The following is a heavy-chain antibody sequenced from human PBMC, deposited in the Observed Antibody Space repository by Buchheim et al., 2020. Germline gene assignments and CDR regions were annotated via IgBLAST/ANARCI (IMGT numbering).Heavy chain of an antibody. CDR1: GFTFSDYY. D-gene: IGHD6-6*01. CDR3: ARDVRYSSSSSWDYYYGMDV. Sequence: QVQLVESGGGLVKPGGSLRLSCAASGFTFSDYYMSWIRQAPGKGLEWVSYISSSGSTIYYADSVKGRFTTSRDNAKNSLYLQMNSLRAEGTAVYYCARDVRYSSSSSWDYYYGMDVWGQGTT. J-gene: IGHJ6*02. CDR2: ISSSGSTI. V-gene: IGHV3-11*01.